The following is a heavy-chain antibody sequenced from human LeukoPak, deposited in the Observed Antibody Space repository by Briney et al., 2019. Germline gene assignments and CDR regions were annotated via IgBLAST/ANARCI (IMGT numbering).Heavy chain of an antibody. D-gene: IGHD5-18*01. CDR2: LSGSGKTT. V-gene: IGHV3-23*01. CDR1: GFTFGNYA. Sequence: GGSLRLSCAASGFTFGNYAMNWFRQAPGKGLEWVSGLSGSGKTTYYADSVKGRFAISRDNSENTLYLQMNSLRADDTALYYCAKDSRGYTYGLIDYWAQGTLVTVSS. J-gene: IGHJ4*02. CDR3: AKDSRGYTYGLIDY.